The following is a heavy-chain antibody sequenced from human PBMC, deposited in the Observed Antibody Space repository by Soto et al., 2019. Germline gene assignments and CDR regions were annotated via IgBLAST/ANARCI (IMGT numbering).Heavy chain of an antibody. V-gene: IGHV1-8*01. CDR1: GYTFTSYD. CDR2: MNPNSGNT. CDR3: ARDLFWSGITRDWFDP. D-gene: IGHD3-3*01. Sequence: ASVKVSCKASGYTFTSYDINWVRQATGQGLEWMGWMNPNSGNTGYAQKFQGRVTMTRNTSISTAYMELSSLRSEDTAVYYCARDLFWSGITRDWFDPWGQGTLVTVSS. J-gene: IGHJ5*02.